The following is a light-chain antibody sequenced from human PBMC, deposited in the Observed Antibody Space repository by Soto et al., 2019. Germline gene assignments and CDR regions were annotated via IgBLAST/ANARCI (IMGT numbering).Light chain of an antibody. Sequence: EIVFTQSPGTLSLSPGERATLSCRASQSISVTYLAWYQQKPGRAPRILIYGASNRATGIPDRFSGSGSGTDFTLTISRLEPEDFAVYYCQHYGISPPWTFGQGTRWIS. CDR3: QHYGISPPWT. CDR2: GAS. J-gene: IGKJ1*01. CDR1: QSISVTY. V-gene: IGKV3-20*01.